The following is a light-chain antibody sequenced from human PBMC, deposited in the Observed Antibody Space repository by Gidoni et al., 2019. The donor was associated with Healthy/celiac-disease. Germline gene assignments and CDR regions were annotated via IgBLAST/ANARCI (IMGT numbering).Light chain of an antibody. CDR1: QDISNY. J-gene: IGKJ4*01. V-gene: IGKV1-33*01. CDR3: QQYDNLPRT. CDR2: DAS. Sequence: DIQMTQSPSSLSASVGDRVTITCQASQDISNYLNWDQQKPGKAPKLLIYDASNLETGVPSRFSGIGSGTDFTFTISSLQPEDISTYYCQQYDNLPRTFGGGTKVEIK.